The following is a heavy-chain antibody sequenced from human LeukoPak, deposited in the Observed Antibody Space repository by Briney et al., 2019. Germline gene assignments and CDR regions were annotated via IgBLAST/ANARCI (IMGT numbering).Heavy chain of an antibody. Sequence: GGSLRLSRAASGFTFDDYGTSWVRQAPGKGLEWVSGINWNGDSTGYADSVKGRFILSRDNAKNSLYLQMNSLRAEDTALYYCARSQSYYDSSGNDAFDIWGQGTMVTVSS. J-gene: IGHJ3*02. CDR1: GFTFDDYG. CDR3: ARSQSYYDSSGNDAFDI. CDR2: INWNGDST. D-gene: IGHD3-22*01. V-gene: IGHV3-20*04.